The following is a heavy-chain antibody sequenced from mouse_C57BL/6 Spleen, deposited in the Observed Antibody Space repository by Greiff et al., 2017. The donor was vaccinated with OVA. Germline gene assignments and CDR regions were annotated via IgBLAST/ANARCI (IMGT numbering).Heavy chain of an antibody. CDR1: GFTFSSYG. V-gene: IGHV5-6*01. D-gene: IGHD2-1*01. CDR2: ISSGGSYT. Sequence: EVQVVESGGDLVKPGGSLKLSCAASGFTFSSYGMSWVRQTPDKRLEWVATISSGGSYTYYPDSVKGRFTISRDNAKNTLYLQMSSLKSEDTAMYYCARHEVNYFDYWGQGTTLTVSS. J-gene: IGHJ2*01. CDR3: ARHEVNYFDY.